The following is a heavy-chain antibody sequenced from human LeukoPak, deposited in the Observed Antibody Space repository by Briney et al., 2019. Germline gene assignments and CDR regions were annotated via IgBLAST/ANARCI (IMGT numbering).Heavy chain of an antibody. J-gene: IGHJ6*02. Sequence: ASVKVSCEASGGTFSSYAISWVRQAPGQGLEWMGGIIPIFGTANYAQKFQGRVTITADESTSTAYMELSSLRSEDTAVYYCARGRYCSGGSCYSAHPYYYYGMDVWGQGTTVTVSS. CDR2: IIPIFGTA. V-gene: IGHV1-69*13. D-gene: IGHD2-15*01. CDR3: ARGRYCSGGSCYSAHPYYYYGMDV. CDR1: GGTFSSYA.